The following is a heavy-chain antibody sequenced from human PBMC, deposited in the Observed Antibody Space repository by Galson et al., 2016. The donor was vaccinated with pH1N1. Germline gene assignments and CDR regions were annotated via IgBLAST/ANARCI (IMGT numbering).Heavy chain of an antibody. CDR3: ARPAEQQWLVILPFGY. CDR2: ISRSGSTI. J-gene: IGHJ4*02. CDR1: GFAFSSYE. V-gene: IGHV3-48*03. D-gene: IGHD6-19*01. Sequence: SLRLSCAASGFAFSSYEMNWVRQAPGKGLEWVSHISRSGSTIHYADSVKGRFTVSRDNAKNSLYLQMNSLRAEDTAVYYCARPAEQQWLVILPFGYWGQRILVTVSS.